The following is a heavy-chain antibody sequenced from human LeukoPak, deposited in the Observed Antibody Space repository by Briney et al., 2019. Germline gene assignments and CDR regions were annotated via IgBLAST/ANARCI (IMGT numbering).Heavy chain of an antibody. CDR3: TRATSYDILTGYFDY. CDR1: GFTFSSYA. V-gene: IGHV3-23*01. Sequence: GGSLRLSCAASGFTFSSYAMSWVRQAPGKGLEWVSTISGSGGSTYYADSVKGRFTISRDNAKNSLYLQMNSLRAEDTAVYYCTRATSYDILTGYFDYWGQGTLVTVSS. D-gene: IGHD3-9*01. CDR2: ISGSGGST. J-gene: IGHJ4*02.